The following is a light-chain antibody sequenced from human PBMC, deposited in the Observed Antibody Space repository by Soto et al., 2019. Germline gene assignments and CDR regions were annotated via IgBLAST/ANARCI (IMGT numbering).Light chain of an antibody. CDR2: GAA. CDR1: QSISHY. Sequence: EIVLTQSPGTLSLSPGERATLSCRANQSISHYLAWYQQKPGQSPRLLIYGAASTAIGIPDRFNGSGSETTFTLTISRLQPEDFALYYCQQYNVSPFTFGPGTQVDIK. CDR3: QQYNVSPFT. J-gene: IGKJ3*01. V-gene: IGKV3-20*01.